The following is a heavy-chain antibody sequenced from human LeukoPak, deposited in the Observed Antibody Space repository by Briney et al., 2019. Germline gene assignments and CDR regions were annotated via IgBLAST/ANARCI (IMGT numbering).Heavy chain of an antibody. V-gene: IGHV4-59*11. J-gene: IGHJ3*02. D-gene: IGHD6-6*01. CDR1: GGSISSHY. CDR3: AREAGGQLVAFDI. CDR2: IYYSGST. Sequence: PSETLSLTCTVSGGSISSHYWSWIRQPPGKGLEWMGYIYYSGSTNYNPSLKSRVTISVDTSKNQFSLKLSSVTAADTAVYYCAREAGGQLVAFDIWGQGTMVTVSS.